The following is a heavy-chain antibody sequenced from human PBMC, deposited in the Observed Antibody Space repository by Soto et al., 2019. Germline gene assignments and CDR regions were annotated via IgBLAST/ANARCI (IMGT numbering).Heavy chain of an antibody. CDR2: IKSKTDGGTT. CDR1: GFTFSNAW. J-gene: IGHJ6*02. V-gene: IGHV3-15*07. CDR3: TTEGRYCSGGSCSYYYYGMDV. D-gene: IGHD2-15*01. Sequence: GGSLRLSCAASGFTFSNAWMNWVRQAPGKGLEWVGRIKSKTDGGTTDYAAPVKGRFTISRDDSKNTLYLQMNSLKTEDTAVYYCTTEGRYCSGGSCSYYYYGMDVWGQGTTVTVSS.